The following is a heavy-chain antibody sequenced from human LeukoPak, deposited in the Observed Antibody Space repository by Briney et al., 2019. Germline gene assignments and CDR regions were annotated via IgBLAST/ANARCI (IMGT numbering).Heavy chain of an antibody. CDR1: GFTFSSYA. CDR2: ISYDGSNK. Sequence: PGGSLRLSCAASGFTFSSYAMHWVRQAPGKGLEWVAVISYDGSNKYYADSAKGRFTISRDNSKNTLYLQMNSLRAEDTAVYYCARAVYYYYYMDVWGKGTTVTVSS. J-gene: IGHJ6*03. V-gene: IGHV3-30*01. CDR3: ARAVYYYYYMDV.